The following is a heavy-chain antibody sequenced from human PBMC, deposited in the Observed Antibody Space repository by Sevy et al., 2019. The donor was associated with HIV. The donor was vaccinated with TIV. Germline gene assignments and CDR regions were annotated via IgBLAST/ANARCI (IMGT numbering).Heavy chain of an antibody. CDR1: GFTFSIYA. D-gene: IGHD2-21*01. CDR3: ARDLPSAVINPFYYYGMDV. J-gene: IGHJ6*02. V-gene: IGHV3-30*04. CDR2: ISYDGGNI. Sequence: GGCLRLSCAASGFTFSIYAIRWVRQAPGKGLEWVTVISYDGGNIYYADSVKGRFTVSRDNSKDTVYLQMNSLRPEDTAVYHCARDLPSAVINPFYYYGMDVWGQGTTVTVSS.